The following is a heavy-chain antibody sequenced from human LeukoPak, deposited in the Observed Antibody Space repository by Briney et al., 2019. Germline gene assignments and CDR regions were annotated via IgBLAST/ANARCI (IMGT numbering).Heavy chain of an antibody. D-gene: IGHD3-3*01. V-gene: IGHV4-30-4*08. J-gene: IGHJ4*01. CDR2: IYYIGNT. Sequence: PSETLSLTCTVSGGSIGSGDYYWSWVRQPPGTGLEWIGYIYYIGNTYYNPSLKSRVAILIDTSKNQFSLKLSSVTAADTAVYSCARAARTSIFGVIITPFDYWGHGTLVTVSS. CDR1: GGSIGSGDYY. CDR3: ARAARTSIFGVIITPFDY.